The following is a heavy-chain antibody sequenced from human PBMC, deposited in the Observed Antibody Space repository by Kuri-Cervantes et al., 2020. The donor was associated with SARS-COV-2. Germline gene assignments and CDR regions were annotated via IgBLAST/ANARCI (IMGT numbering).Heavy chain of an antibody. D-gene: IGHD3-3*01. V-gene: IGHV4-30-4*01. J-gene: IGHJ5*02. CDR1: GGSISSGDYY. CDR2: IYYSGST. CDR3: ARAKMGFLEWDNWFDP. Sequence: LRLSCTVSGGSISSGDYYWSWIRQPPGKGLEWIGYIYYSGSTYYNPSLKSRVTISVDTSKNQFSLKLSSVTAADTAVYYCARAKMGFLEWDNWFDPWGQGTLVTVSS.